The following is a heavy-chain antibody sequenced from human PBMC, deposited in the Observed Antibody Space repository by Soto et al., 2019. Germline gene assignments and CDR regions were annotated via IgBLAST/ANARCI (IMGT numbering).Heavy chain of an antibody. V-gene: IGHV1-69*01. CDR2: IIPIFGTA. D-gene: IGHD2-15*01. CDR3: ARDSLVVVAATPRGFDP. Sequence: QVQLVQSGAEVKKPGSSVKVSCKSSGGTFSSYAFSWVRQAPGQGLEWMGGIIPIFGTANYAQKFQGRVTITADESTSTAYMELSSLRFEATAVYYCARDSLVVVAATPRGFDPWAREPWSPSPQ. CDR1: GGTFSSYA. J-gene: IGHJ5*02.